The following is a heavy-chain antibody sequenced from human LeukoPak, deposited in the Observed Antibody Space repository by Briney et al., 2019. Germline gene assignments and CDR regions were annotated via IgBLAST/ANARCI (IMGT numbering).Heavy chain of an antibody. D-gene: IGHD2-2*01. Sequence: PGRSLRLSCAASGFTFSSYGMHWVRQAPGKGLEWVAVIWYDGSNKYYADSVKGRFTISRDNSKNTLYLQMNSPRAEDTAVYYCARDHYCSSTSCYGGPGYYYGMDVWGQGTTVTVSS. V-gene: IGHV3-33*01. CDR1: GFTFSSYG. CDR3: ARDHYCSSTSCYGGPGYYYGMDV. CDR2: IWYDGSNK. J-gene: IGHJ6*02.